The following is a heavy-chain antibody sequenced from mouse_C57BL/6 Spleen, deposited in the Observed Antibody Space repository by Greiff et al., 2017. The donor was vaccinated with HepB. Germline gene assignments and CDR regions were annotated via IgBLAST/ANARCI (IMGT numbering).Heavy chain of an antibody. Sequence: VKLVESGAELVKPGASVKLSCKASGYTFTSYWMHWVKQRPGQGLEWIGMIHPNSGSTNYNEKFKSKATLTVDKSSSTAYMQLSSLTSEDSAVYYCAGMVTTKGFAYWGQGTLVTVSA. J-gene: IGHJ3*01. CDR2: IHPNSGST. CDR3: AGMVTTKGFAY. CDR1: GYTFTSYW. V-gene: IGHV1-64*01. D-gene: IGHD2-2*01.